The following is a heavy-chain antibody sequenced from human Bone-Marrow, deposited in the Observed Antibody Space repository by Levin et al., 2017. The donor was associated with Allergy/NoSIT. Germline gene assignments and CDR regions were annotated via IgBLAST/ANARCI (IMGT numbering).Heavy chain of an antibody. Sequence: GGSLRLSCAASGFTFSDYYMSWIRQAPGKGLEWVSYISSSGSTIYYADSVKGRFTISRDNAKNSLYLQMNSLRAEDTAVYYCARDQAASLHALWWPPGGWGQGTLVTVSS. CDR3: ARDQAASLHALWWPPGG. CDR1: GFTFSDYY. J-gene: IGHJ4*02. CDR2: ISSSGSTI. V-gene: IGHV3-11*01. D-gene: IGHD4/OR15-4a*01.